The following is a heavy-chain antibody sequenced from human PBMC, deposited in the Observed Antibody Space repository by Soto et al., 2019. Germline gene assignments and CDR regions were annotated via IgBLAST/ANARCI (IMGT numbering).Heavy chain of an antibody. CDR1: GFTFSSYA. J-gene: IGHJ4*02. V-gene: IGHV3-23*01. CDR2: ISGSGGST. Sequence: GGSLRLSCAASGFTFSSYAMSWVRQAPGKGLEWVSAISGSGGSTYYADSVKGRFTISRDNSKNTLHLQMNSLRAEDTAVYYCAKPLVAYSSGWYPFDYWGQGTLVTVSS. CDR3: AKPLVAYSSGWYPFDY. D-gene: IGHD6-19*01.